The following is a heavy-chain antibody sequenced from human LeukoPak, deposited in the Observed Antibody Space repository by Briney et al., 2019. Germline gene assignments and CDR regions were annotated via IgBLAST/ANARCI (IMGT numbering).Heavy chain of an antibody. V-gene: IGHV1-2*02. CDR3: ARLPYYYMDV. CDR1: GYTFTRYG. Sequence: ASVKVSCKASGYTFTRYGISWVRQAPGQGLEWMGWINPNSGGTNYAQKFQGRVTMTRDTSISTAYMELSRLRSDDTAVYYCARLPYYYMDVWGKGTTVTVSS. CDR2: INPNSGGT. J-gene: IGHJ6*03.